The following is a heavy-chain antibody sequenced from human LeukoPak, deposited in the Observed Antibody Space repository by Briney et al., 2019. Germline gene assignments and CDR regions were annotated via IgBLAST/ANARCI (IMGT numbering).Heavy chain of an antibody. J-gene: IGHJ5*02. CDR3: ARECIAAAGTINWFDP. D-gene: IGHD6-13*01. CDR1: GFTFSDYY. CDR2: ISSSGSTI. V-gene: IGHV3-11*01. Sequence: GGSLRLSCAASGFTFSDYYMSWIRRAPGKGLEWVSYISSSGSTIYYADSVKGRFTISRDNAKNSLYLQMNSLRAEDTAVYYCARECIAAAGTINWFDPWGQGTLVTVSS.